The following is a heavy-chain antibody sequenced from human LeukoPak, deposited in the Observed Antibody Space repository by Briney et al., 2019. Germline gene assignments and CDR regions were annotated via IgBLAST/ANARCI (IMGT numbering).Heavy chain of an antibody. CDR3: AREMRHYYGSGSGHDY. Sequence: PSKTLSLTRTVSGGSTSSYYWSWIRQSAGKGLEWIGRIYTSGSTNYNPSLKSRVTMSVDTSKNQFSLNLNSVTAADTAVYYCAREMRHYYGSGSGHDYWGQGTLVTVSS. V-gene: IGHV4-4*07. CDR2: IYTSGST. D-gene: IGHD3-10*01. J-gene: IGHJ4*02. CDR1: GGSTSSYY.